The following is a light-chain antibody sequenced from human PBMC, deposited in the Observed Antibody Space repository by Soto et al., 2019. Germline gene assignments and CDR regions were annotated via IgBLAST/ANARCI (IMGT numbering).Light chain of an antibody. CDR1: SGHNTYS. CDR3: QTWATGIQV. CDR2: LKSDGSH. J-gene: IGLJ2*01. Sequence: QLVLTQSPSAPASLGASVKLTCTLSSGHNTYSIAWHQQQPEKGPRFLMKLKSDGSHSRGDGIPDRFSGSSSGAERYLTISSLQSEDEADYYCQTWATGIQVFGGGTKLTVL. V-gene: IGLV4-69*01.